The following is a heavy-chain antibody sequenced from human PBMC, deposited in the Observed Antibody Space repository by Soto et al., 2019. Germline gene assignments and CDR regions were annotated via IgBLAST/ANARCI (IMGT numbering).Heavy chain of an antibody. D-gene: IGHD1-7*01. V-gene: IGHV3-7*01. CDR2: IKQDGSEK. CDR1: GFTFSSYW. CDR3: VSSLRYNWNYGFYYYYMDV. J-gene: IGHJ6*03. Sequence: GGSLRLSCAASGFTFSSYWMSWVRQAPGKGLEWVANIKQDGSEKYYVDSVKGRFTISRDNAKNSLYLQMNSLRAEDTAVYYCVSSLRYNWNYGFYYYYMDVWGKGTTVTVSS.